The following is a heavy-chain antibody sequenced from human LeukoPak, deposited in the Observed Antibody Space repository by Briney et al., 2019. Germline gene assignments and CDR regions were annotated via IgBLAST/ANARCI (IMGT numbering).Heavy chain of an antibody. CDR2: IDRSGST. D-gene: IGHD1-14*01. CDR1: GYSISRGYY. Sequence: SETLSLTCAVFGYSISRGYYWGWIRQPPGKGLEWIGSIDRSGSTYYNPSLKSRVTILVDTSKNQFSLKLNSVTAADTAVYYCAREVFRASPFDYWGHGTLVTVSS. V-gene: IGHV4-38-2*02. CDR3: AREVFRASPFDY. J-gene: IGHJ4*01.